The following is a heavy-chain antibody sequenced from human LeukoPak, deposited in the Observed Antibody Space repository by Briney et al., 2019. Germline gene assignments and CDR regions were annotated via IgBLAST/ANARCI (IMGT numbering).Heavy chain of an antibody. J-gene: IGHJ4*02. CDR3: ARDVTLLLWFGELLSYFDY. D-gene: IGHD3-10*01. CDR1: GFTFSSYG. V-gene: IGHV3-30*02. CDR2: IRYDGSNK. Sequence: GGSLRLSCAASGFTFSSYGMHWVRQAPGKGLEWVAFIRYDGSNKYYADSVKGRFTISRDNAKNSLYLQMNSLRAEDTAVYYCARDVTLLLWFGELLSYFDYWGQGTLVTVSS.